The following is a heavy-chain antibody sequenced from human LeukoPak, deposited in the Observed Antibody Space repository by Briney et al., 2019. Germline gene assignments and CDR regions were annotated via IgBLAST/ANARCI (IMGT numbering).Heavy chain of an antibody. D-gene: IGHD3-22*01. CDR2: ISSSGSTI. CDR3: ARVGRVSSGYYAFDY. V-gene: IGHV3-48*03. CDR1: GFTFSSYE. Sequence: GGSLRLSCAASGFTFSSYEMKWVRQAPGKGLEWVSYISSSGSTIYYADSVKGRFTISRDNAKNSLYLQMNSLRAEDTAVYYCARVGRVSSGYYAFDYWGQGTLVTVSS. J-gene: IGHJ4*02.